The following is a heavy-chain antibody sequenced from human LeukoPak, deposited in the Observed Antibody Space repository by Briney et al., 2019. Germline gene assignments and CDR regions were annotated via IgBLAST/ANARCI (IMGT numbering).Heavy chain of an antibody. CDR1: GGSISSGDHF. CDR3: ARHQWVPAFDI. J-gene: IGHJ3*02. Sequence: PSQTLSLTCTVSGGSISSGDHFWSWIRQLPGKGLECIGYIYYSGSTNYNPSLKSRVTISIDTSKNQFSLKLSSVTAADTAVYYCARHQWVPAFDIWGQGTMVTVSS. D-gene: IGHD1-26*01. V-gene: IGHV4-30-4*08. CDR2: IYYSGST.